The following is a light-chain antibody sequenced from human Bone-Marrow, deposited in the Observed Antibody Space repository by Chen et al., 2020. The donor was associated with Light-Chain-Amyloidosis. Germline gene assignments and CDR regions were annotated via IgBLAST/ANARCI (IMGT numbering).Light chain of an antibody. V-gene: IGLV3-21*02. CDR2: DDI. Sequence: SYVLTHPSYVSLAPGPTATPACGGNNIGSTSVHWYQQTPGQAPLLVVYDDIDRPSGIPERLSGSNAGNTATLTISRVEAGDEADYYCQVWDRSSDRPVFGGGTKLTVL. CDR3: QVWDRSSDRPV. CDR1: NIGSTS. J-gene: IGLJ3*02.